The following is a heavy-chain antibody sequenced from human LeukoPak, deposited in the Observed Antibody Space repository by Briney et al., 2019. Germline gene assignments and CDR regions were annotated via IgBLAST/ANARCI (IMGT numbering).Heavy chain of an antibody. V-gene: IGHV1-69*06. CDR1: GGTFSSYA. D-gene: IGHD3-3*02. Sequence: SVKVSCKASGGTFSSYAISWARQAPGQGLEWMGGIIAIFTTANYAQKFQGRVTITADKSTSTAYMELSSLRSEDTAVYYCARSNGPVLVSPGAPIHYYYFYMDVWGKGTTVTVSS. CDR2: IIAIFTTA. J-gene: IGHJ6*03. CDR3: ARSNGPVLVSPGAPIHYYYFYMDV.